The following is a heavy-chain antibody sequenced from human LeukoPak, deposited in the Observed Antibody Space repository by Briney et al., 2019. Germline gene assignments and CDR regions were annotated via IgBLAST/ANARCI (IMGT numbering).Heavy chain of an antibody. CDR2: INHSGST. Sequence: PSETLSLTCAVYGGSFSGYYWSWIRQPPGKGLEWIGEINHSGSTNYNPSLKSRVTISVDTSKNQFSLKLSSVTAADTAVYYCARAYGSGLRYFDYWGQGTLVTVSS. CDR3: ARAYGSGLRYFDY. V-gene: IGHV4-34*01. J-gene: IGHJ4*02. D-gene: IGHD3-10*01. CDR1: GGSFSGYY.